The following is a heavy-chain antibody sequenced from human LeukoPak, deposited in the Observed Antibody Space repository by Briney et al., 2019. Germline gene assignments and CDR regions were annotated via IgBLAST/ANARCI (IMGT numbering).Heavy chain of an antibody. D-gene: IGHD5-24*01. J-gene: IGHJ4*02. CDR1: GFTFSDYY. V-gene: IGHV3-11*05. CDR2: ISSSSSYT. CDR3: ARGVDGYTSFDY. Sequence: PGGSLRLSCAASGFTFSDYYMSWIRQAPGKGLEWVSYISSSSSYTNCADSVKGRFTISRDNAKNSLYLQMNSLRAEDTAVYYCARGVDGYTSFDYWGQGTLVTVSS.